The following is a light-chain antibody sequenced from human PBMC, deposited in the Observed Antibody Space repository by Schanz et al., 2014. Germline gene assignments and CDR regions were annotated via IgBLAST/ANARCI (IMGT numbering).Light chain of an antibody. CDR3: AAWDDSLNGVL. J-gene: IGLJ2*01. Sequence: QSVLTQPPSASGTPGQRVTISCSGSSSNIGSNPVNWYQQLPGTAPKLLIYSNYQRPSGVPDRFSGSKSGTSASLAISGLQSEDEADYYCAAWDDSLNGVLFGGGTKVTVL. CDR2: SNY. CDR1: SSNIGSNP. V-gene: IGLV1-44*01.